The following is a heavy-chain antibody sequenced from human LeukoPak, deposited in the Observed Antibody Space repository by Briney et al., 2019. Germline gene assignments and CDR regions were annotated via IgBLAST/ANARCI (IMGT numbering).Heavy chain of an antibody. J-gene: IGHJ6*03. CDR3: ARSGAARPPDYYYYYMDV. CDR2: INPNSGGT. V-gene: IGHV1-2*02. CDR1: GYTFTGYY. D-gene: IGHD6-6*01. Sequence: VASVKVSCKAYGYTFTGYYMHWVRQAPGQGLEWMGWINPNSGGTNYAQKFQGRVTMTRDTSISTAYMELSRLRSDDTAVYYCARSGAARPPDYYYYYMDVWGKGTTVTVSS.